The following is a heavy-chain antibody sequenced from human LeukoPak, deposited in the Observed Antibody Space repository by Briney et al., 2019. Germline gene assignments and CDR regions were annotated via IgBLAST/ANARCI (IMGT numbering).Heavy chain of an antibody. CDR2: IGTVGDT. Sequence: GGSLRLSCTASGLTFSSYDMHWVRQVTGKGLEWVSAIGTVGDTHYQGSVKGRFTISRENAKNSVYLQMNNLRAGDTAVYYCSTGGTPAGHAYHVWGQGTMVTVSS. J-gene: IGHJ3*01. CDR1: GLTFSSYD. V-gene: IGHV3-13*01. D-gene: IGHD2-2*01. CDR3: STGGTPAGHAYHV.